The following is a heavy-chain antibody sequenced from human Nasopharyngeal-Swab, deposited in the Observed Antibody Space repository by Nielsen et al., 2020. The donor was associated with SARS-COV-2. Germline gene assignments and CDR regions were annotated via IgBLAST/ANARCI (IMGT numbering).Heavy chain of an antibody. D-gene: IGHD2/OR15-2a*01. Sequence: GGSLRLSCAASGFSLSSYWMHWVRQAPGKGLSWVSRINPDGNTINYADSVKGRFTISRDTAKNTLYLQMSNLRVEDTAVYYCTRDTFGPTDSWGQGTLVTVSS. V-gene: IGHV3-74*01. CDR2: INPDGNTI. J-gene: IGHJ4*02. CDR3: TRDTFGPTDS. CDR1: GFSLSSYW.